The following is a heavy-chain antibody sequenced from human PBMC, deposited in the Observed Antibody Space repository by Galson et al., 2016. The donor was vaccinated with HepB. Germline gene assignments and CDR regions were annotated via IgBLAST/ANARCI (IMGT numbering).Heavy chain of an antibody. CDR3: ARVVRDYRTYSYSGPSYAMDV. Sequence: SLRLSCAASGFTFSSYWMHWVRQAPGKGLVWVSRINSDGSSTSYADSVKGRFTISRDNAKNTLYLQMNSLRAEDTAVYYCARVVRDYRTYSYSGPSYAMDVWGQGTTVTVSS. CDR2: INSDGSST. V-gene: IGHV3-74*01. CDR1: GFTFSSYW. J-gene: IGHJ6*02. D-gene: IGHD5-18*01.